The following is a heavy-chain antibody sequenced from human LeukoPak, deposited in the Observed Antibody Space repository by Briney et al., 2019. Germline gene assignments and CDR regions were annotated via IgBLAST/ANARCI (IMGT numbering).Heavy chain of an antibody. CDR1: GGSFSGYY. J-gene: IGHJ4*02. CDR2: INHSGST. Sequence: SETLSLTCAVYGGSFSGYYWSWIRQPPGKGLEWTGEINHSGSTNYNPSLKSRVTISVDTSKNQLSLKLSSVTAADTAVYYCARGKSQTVAGNWGQGTLVTVSS. D-gene: IGHD6-19*01. V-gene: IGHV4-34*01. CDR3: ARGKSQTVAGN.